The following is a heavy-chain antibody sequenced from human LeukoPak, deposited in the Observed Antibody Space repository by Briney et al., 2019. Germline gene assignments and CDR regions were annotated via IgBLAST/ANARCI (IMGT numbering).Heavy chain of an antibody. D-gene: IGHD3-9*01. V-gene: IGHV3-48*04. CDR1: GFTFSSYS. CDR3: ASSLYYDILTGYSLFDY. Sequence: GGSLRLSCATSGFTFSSYSMNWVRQAPGKGLEWVSYISSSSGTIYYADSVKGRFTISRDNAKNSLYLQMNSLRAEDTAVYYCASSLYYDILTGYSLFDYWGQGTLVTVSS. J-gene: IGHJ4*02. CDR2: ISSSSGTI.